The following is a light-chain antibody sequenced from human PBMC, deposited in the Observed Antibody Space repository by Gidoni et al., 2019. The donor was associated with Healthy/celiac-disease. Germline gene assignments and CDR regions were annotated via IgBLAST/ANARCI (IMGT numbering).Light chain of an antibody. CDR3: QQSYSTPFT. V-gene: IGKV1-39*01. CDR2: AAS. CDR1: QSISSY. J-gene: IGKJ4*01. Sequence: DIQMTQSPSSLSASVGDRVTITCRASQSISSYLNWYQQKPGKAPKLLIYAASSLQSGVPSSFSGSGSGTDFTLTISSLQPEDFATYYCQQSYSTPFTFXGXTKVEIK.